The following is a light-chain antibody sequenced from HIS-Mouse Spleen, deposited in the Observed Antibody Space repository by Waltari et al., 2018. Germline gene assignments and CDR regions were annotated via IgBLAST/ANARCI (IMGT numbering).Light chain of an antibody. V-gene: IGLV2-14*01. Sequence: QSALTQPASVSGSPVQSITISCTGTSSDVGGYNYVSWYQQHPGKAPKLMIYEVSKRPSGGSNRFSGSKAGNTASLTISGLQAEDEADYYCSSYTSSSTKVFGGGTKLTVL. CDR1: SSDVGGYNY. CDR2: EVS. J-gene: IGLJ3*02. CDR3: SSYTSSSTKV.